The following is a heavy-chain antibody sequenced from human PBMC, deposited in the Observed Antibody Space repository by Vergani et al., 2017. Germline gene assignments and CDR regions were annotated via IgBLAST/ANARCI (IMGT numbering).Heavy chain of an antibody. Sequence: EVQLLESGGGLVQPGGSLRLSCAASGFTFSNYAMNWVRQAPGKGLEWVSHISPGASTVSYTDSVTGRFTVSRDNDNNSLTLDMTTLRVEDTAVYYCAKNPGISTTRHYYAMDVWGQGTTVTVSS. CDR1: GFTFSNYA. CDR3: AKNPGISTTRHYYAMDV. V-gene: IGHV3-48*01. D-gene: IGHD1-1*01. CDR2: ISPGASTV. J-gene: IGHJ6*02.